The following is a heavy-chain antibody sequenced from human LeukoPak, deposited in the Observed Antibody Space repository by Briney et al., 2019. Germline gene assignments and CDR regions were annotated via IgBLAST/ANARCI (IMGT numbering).Heavy chain of an antibody. V-gene: IGHV3-23*01. Sequence: GGSLRLSCAASGFTFSNYAMSWVRQAPGKGLEWVSGISGSGGSTYYADFVKGRFTISRDNSKNTLYLQMNSLRAEDTALYYCAKTLRRSFDIWGQGTMVTVSS. CDR3: AKTLRRSFDI. CDR1: GFTFSNYA. CDR2: ISGSGGST. J-gene: IGHJ3*02.